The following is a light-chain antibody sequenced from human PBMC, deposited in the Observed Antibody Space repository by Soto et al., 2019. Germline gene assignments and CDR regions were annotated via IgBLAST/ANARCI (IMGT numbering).Light chain of an antibody. J-gene: IGKJ1*01. CDR3: HQYRNWPRT. CDR1: QSLDIS. CDR2: WAT. V-gene: IGKV3-15*01. Sequence: EILLTQSPAPLSVSPGXRVTLSCRASQSLDISLAWYQQKTGESRRLLIYWATTRATDMPGRFSGRGFATEFTLTIRSLQSEDYAVYYCHQYRNWPRTFGQGTKVDIK.